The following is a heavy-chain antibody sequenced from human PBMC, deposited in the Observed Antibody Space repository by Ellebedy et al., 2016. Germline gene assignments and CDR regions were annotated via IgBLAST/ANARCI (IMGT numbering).Heavy chain of an antibody. J-gene: IGHJ3*02. V-gene: IGHV1-18*01. CDR2: ISAYNGNT. Sequence: ASVKVSCXASGGTFSSYAISWVRQAPGQGLEWMGWISAYNGNTNYAQKLQGRVTMTTDTSTSTAYMELRSLRSDDTAVYYCAREAFGGVIVSGGAFDIWGQGTMVTVSS. CDR3: AREAFGGVIVSGGAFDI. D-gene: IGHD3-16*02. CDR1: GGTFSSYA.